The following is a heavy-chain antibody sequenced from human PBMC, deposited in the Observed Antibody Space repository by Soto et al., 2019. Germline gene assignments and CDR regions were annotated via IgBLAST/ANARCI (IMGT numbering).Heavy chain of an antibody. D-gene: IGHD1-26*01. V-gene: IGHV1-2*02. CDR3: QGWDSAVFDY. J-gene: IGHJ4*02. CDR1: GYTFTGYY. Sequence: ASVKVSCKASGYTFTGYYMHWVRQAPGQGLEWMGWINPNSGGTNYAQKFQGRVTMTRDTSISTAYMELSRLRSSDQAAYYCQGWDSAVFDYWGQGTLVTVSS. CDR2: INPNSGGT.